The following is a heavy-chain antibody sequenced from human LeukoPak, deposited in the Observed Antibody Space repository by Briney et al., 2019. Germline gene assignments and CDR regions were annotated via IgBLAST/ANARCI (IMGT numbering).Heavy chain of an antibody. J-gene: IGHJ4*02. D-gene: IGHD1-26*01. CDR3: ARPSLNTGSYFDY. Sequence: GGSLRLSCAASGFTFSSYRMSWVRQAPGKGLEWVANIKQDGSEIYYVDSVRGRFTISRDNAKNSLYLQMNSLRAEDTAVYYCARPSLNTGSYFDYWGQGILVSVSS. V-gene: IGHV3-7*01. CDR1: GFTFSSYR. CDR2: IKQDGSEI.